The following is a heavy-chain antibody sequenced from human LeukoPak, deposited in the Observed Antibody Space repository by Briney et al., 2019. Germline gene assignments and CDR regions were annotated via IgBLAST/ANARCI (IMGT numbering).Heavy chain of an antibody. CDR3: AKADRIQLWLLGGEYYFDY. Sequence: GGSLRLSCAASGFTFSSYAMSWVRQAPGKGLEWVSAISGSGGSTYYADSVKGRFTISRDNSKNTLYLQMNSLRAEDTAVYYCAKADRIQLWLLGGEYYFDYWGQGTLVTVSS. V-gene: IGHV3-23*01. CDR1: GFTFSSYA. CDR2: ISGSGGST. J-gene: IGHJ4*02. D-gene: IGHD5-18*01.